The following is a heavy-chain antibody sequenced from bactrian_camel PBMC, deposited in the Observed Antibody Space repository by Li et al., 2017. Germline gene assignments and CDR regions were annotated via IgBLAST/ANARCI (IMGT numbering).Heavy chain of an antibody. Sequence: HVQLVESGGGLVQPGGSLRLSCAASTFVSALSWVRQAPGKGLEWVSSIYGDVTETYYTESVKGRFTISRDAAKNTVYLQMDSLNSEDTAVYYCSIRGIWDAYWGQGTQVTVS. V-gene: IGHV3S7*01. CDR3: SIRGIWDAY. CDR2: IYGDVTET. J-gene: IGHJ4*01. D-gene: IGHD1*01. CDR1: TFVSA.